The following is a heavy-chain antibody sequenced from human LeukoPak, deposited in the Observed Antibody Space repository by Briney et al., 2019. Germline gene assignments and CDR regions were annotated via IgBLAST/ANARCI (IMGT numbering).Heavy chain of an antibody. CDR1: GFSLSASGLG. V-gene: IGHV2-5*02. J-gene: IGHJ4*02. CDR2: IYWDDDK. Sequence: SGPTLVNTTQTLTLTCTFSGFSLSASGLGVGWISQAPGKALEWLALIYWDDDKRYSPSLKSRLTTSKDTSKNQVVLTLTNVEPVDTATYYCAHRLKDSGSYPMFDYWGQGTLVTVSS. CDR3: AHRLKDSGSYPMFDY. D-gene: IGHD3-10*01.